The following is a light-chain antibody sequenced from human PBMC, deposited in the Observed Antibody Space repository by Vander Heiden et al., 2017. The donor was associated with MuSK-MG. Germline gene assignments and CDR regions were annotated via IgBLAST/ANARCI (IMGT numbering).Light chain of an antibody. J-gene: IGLJ3*02. V-gene: IGLV2-14*01. CDR3: SSYTSSSTLRV. Sequence: QSALTQPASVSGSPGQSITISCTGTSSDVGGSNYVSWSQQHPGKAPKLMIYDVSNRHSGVANRFSGSKSGNTASLTSAGLQAEDEADYYCSSYTSSSTLRVFGGGTKLTVL. CDR1: SSDVGGSNY. CDR2: DVS.